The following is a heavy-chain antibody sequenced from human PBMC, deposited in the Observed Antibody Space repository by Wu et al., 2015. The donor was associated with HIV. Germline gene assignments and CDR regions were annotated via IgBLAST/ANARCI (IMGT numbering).Heavy chain of an antibody. CDR3: ARGSYCGRECYSYFDS. Sequence: QVQLVQSGAEVKKPGSSVKVSCKASGVSFSNYAISWVREAPGQGLEWMGSIIPMFGTPNYAQKFQGRVTITSDEAANTAYMELSSLRSEDTAVYYCARGSYCGRECYSYFDSWGLGTLVTVTS. CDR2: IIPMFGTP. J-gene: IGHJ4*02. CDR1: GVSFSNYA. D-gene: IGHD2-21*01. V-gene: IGHV1-69*15.